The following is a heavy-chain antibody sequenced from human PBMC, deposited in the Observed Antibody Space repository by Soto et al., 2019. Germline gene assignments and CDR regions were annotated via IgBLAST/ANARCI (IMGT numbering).Heavy chain of an antibody. CDR3: AREVKRGYSYGYRGLPY. Sequence: QVQLVQSGAEVKKPGASVKVSCKASGYTFTSYDINWVRQATGQGLEWMGWMNANSGNTGYAQKFQGRVTMNRNTSISTAYMELSSLRSEDTAVYYCAREVKRGYSYGYRGLPYWGQGTLVTVSS. CDR2: MNANSGNT. CDR1: GYTFTSYD. V-gene: IGHV1-8*01. D-gene: IGHD5-18*01. J-gene: IGHJ4*02.